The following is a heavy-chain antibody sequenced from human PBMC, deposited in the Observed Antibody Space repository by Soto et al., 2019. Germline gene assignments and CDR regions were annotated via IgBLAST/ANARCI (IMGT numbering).Heavy chain of an antibody. CDR1: GGSFRNNY. CDR3: ERAERFPRSWFDT. CDR2: VNHSGEA. J-gene: IGHJ5*02. D-gene: IGHD3-10*01. Sequence: SETLSLTCGVYGGSFRNNYWIWVRQPPGKGLEWIGEVNHSGEATYNPSLQSRITISLDTSNSQFSLKLTSVTAADTAMYFCERAERFPRSWFDTWGQGTQVTVSS. V-gene: IGHV4-34*01.